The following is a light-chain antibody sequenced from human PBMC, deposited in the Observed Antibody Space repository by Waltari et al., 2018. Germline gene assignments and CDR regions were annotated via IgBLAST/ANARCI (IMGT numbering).Light chain of an antibody. J-gene: IGKJ2*01. CDR3: QQSYSTPYT. CDR2: DAS. V-gene: IGKV1-39*01. Sequence: DIQMTQTPSSLAASVGHRVTISCQASQDINNYLNWYQQKPGKAPKLLIYDASNLQSGVPSRFSGSGSGTDFTLTISSLQPEDFATYYCQQSYSTPYTFGQGTKLEIK. CDR1: QDINNY.